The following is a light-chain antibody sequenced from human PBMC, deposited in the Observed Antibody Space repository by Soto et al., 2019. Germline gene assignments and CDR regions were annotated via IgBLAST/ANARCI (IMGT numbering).Light chain of an antibody. V-gene: IGLV2-14*01. CDR2: DVS. Sequence: QSVLTQPASVSGSPGQSITISCTGTSSDVGAYNYVSWYQQHPGKAPKLMIYDVSNWPSGVSNRFSGSKSGNTASLTISGLQAEDEADYYCTSFTSASTQVFGGGTKLTVL. J-gene: IGLJ2*01. CDR3: TSFTSASTQV. CDR1: SSDVGAYNY.